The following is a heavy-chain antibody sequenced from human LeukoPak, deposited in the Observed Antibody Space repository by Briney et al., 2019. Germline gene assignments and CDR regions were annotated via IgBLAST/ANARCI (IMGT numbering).Heavy chain of an antibody. CDR3: ASSYYYDSSGYLDY. J-gene: IGHJ4*02. D-gene: IGHD3-22*01. V-gene: IGHV3-11*04. CDR1: GFTFSDYY. CDR2: ISSSGSTI. Sequence: GGSLRLSCAASGFTFSDYYMSWIRQAPGRGLEGVSYISSSGSTIYYADSVKGRFTISRDNAKNTLYLQMNSLRAEDTAVYYCASSYYYDSSGYLDYWGQGTLVTVSS.